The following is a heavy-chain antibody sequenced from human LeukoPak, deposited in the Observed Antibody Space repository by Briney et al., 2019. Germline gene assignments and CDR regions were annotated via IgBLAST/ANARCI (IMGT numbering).Heavy chain of an antibody. D-gene: IGHD4-17*01. Sequence: GGSLRLSCAASGFTLSSYSMNWVRQAPGKGLEWVSSISSSSSYIYYADSVKGRFTISRDNAKNSLYLQMNSLRAGDTAVYYCARVLAGVYGDYVPVDPWGQGTLVTVSS. CDR2: ISSSSSYI. V-gene: IGHV3-21*01. CDR1: GFTLSSYS. J-gene: IGHJ5*02. CDR3: ARVLAGVYGDYVPVDP.